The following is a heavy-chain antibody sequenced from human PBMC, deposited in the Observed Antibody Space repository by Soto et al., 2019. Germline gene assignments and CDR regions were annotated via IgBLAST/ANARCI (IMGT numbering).Heavy chain of an antibody. Sequence: SRKSSGYSFTSYWSGWVRQKPGKGLEWMGIIYPGDSDTRYSPSFQGQVTISADKSISTAYLQWSSLKASDTAMYYCARSIAVAGPDAFDIWGQGTTVTVSS. V-gene: IGHV5-51*01. CDR3: ARSIAVAGPDAFDI. CDR1: GYSFTSYW. CDR2: IYPGDSDT. D-gene: IGHD6-19*01. J-gene: IGHJ3*02.